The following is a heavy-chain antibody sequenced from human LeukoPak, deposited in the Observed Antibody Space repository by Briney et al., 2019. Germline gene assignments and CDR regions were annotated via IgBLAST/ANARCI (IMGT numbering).Heavy chain of an antibody. CDR3: TRDFGTTIFGVDWFDP. V-gene: IGHV1-18*01. J-gene: IGHJ5*02. CDR2: ISAYNGNT. Sequence: ASVKVSCKASGYTFTSYGISWVRQAPGQGLEWMGWISAYNGNTNYAQKLQGRVTMTTDTSTSTAYMELRSLRSDDTAVYYCTRDFGTTIFGVDWFDPWGQGTLVTVSS. CDR1: GYTFTSYG. D-gene: IGHD3-3*01.